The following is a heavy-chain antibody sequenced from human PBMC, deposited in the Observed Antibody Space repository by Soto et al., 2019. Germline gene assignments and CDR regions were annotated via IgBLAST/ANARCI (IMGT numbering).Heavy chain of an antibody. Sequence: SETLSLTCTVSGGSISSGGYYWSWIRQHPGKGLEWIGYIYYSGSTYYNPSLKSRVTISVDTSKNQFSLKLSSVTAADTAVYYCARDKGGGSGWAGNPGAFDIWGQGTVVTVSS. J-gene: IGHJ3*02. V-gene: IGHV4-31*03. CDR1: GGSISSGGYY. D-gene: IGHD6-19*01. CDR3: ARDKGGGSGWAGNPGAFDI. CDR2: IYYSGST.